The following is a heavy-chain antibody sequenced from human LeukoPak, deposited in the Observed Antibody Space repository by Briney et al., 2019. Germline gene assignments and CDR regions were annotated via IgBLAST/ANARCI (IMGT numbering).Heavy chain of an antibody. CDR3: ARAGTGRGDAFDI. J-gene: IGHJ3*02. D-gene: IGHD1-26*01. Sequence: ASVKVSCKASGYTFTSYGISWVRQAPGQGLEWMGWISAYNGNTNYAQKLQGRVTITADKSTSTAYMELSSLRSEDTAVYYCARAGTGRGDAFDIWGQGTMVTVSS. CDR1: GYTFTSYG. V-gene: IGHV1-18*01. CDR2: ISAYNGNT.